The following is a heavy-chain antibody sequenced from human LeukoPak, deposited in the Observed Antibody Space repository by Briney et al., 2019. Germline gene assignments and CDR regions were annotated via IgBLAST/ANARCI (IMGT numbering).Heavy chain of an antibody. CDR2: KNPNSGRT. V-gene: IGHV1-8*01. CDR3: ARGPVRTHGMDV. Sequence: GASVKVSCKASGYTFSSYDINWVRQATGQGLEWMGWKNPNSGRTGFAQKFQGRLTMTTDTSISTAYMKLSSLTSEDTAVYYCARGPVRTHGMDVWGQGTTVTVSS. J-gene: IGHJ6*02. CDR1: GYTFSSYD.